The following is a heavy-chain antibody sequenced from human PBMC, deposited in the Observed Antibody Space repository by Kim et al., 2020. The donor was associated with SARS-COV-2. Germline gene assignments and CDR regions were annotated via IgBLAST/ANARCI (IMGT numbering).Heavy chain of an antibody. D-gene: IGHD2-15*01. J-gene: IGHJ4*02. V-gene: IGHV4-59*03. CDR1: GSPITHYY. Sequence: SETLSLTCTVSGSPITHYYWSWIRQPPGKGLEWIGHLYFSGITNYSTSLKSRVTISLDMSKTQFSLSLSSVAAADTAVYYCARWDPTSAAYYFDYWGQGALVTVSS. CDR2: LYFSGIT. CDR3: ARWDPTSAAYYFDY.